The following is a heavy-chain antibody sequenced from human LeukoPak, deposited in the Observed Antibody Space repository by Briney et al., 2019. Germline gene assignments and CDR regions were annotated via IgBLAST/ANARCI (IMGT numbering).Heavy chain of an antibody. J-gene: IGHJ3*02. CDR1: GFTFSSYS. CDR3: ARVAYCSSTSCYDAFDI. V-gene: IGHV3-48*04. D-gene: IGHD2-2*01. CDR2: ISSSSSTI. Sequence: PGGSLRLSCAASGFTFSSYSMNWVRQAPGKGLEWVSYISSSSSTIYYADSVKGRFTISRDNAKNSLYLQMNSLRAEDTAVYYCARVAYCSSTSCYDAFDIWGQGTMVTVSS.